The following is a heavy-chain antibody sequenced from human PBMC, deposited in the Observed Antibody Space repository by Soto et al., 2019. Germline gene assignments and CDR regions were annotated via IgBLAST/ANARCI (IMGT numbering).Heavy chain of an antibody. CDR2: IFQSGST. V-gene: IGHV4-4*02. J-gene: IGHJ5*02. D-gene: IGHD6-19*01. CDR1: GGTIRSPDW. Sequence: PSETLSLTCGVSGGTIRSPDWRTWVRQPPGKGLEWIGEIFQSGSTNYTPSLESRVTISVDKSKNQFSLTLTSVTAADTAVYFCARGRGRYSSGWSWFDPWGQGILVTVSS. CDR3: ARGRGRYSSGWSWFDP.